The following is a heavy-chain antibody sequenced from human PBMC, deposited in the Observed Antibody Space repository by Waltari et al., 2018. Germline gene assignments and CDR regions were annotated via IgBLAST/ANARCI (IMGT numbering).Heavy chain of an antibody. J-gene: IGHJ4*02. D-gene: IGHD3-16*01. CDR3: ARQALGNSFDY. CDR2: IYPGDSDT. CDR1: EYSFTSYW. Sequence: EVQLVQPGAEVKKPGETLKTSCKGSEYSFTSYWLGWVRQMAGKGLEWMGIIYPGDSDTRYSPSFQGQVTISADKSISTAYLQWSSLKASDTAMYYCARQALGNSFDYWGQGTLVTVSS. V-gene: IGHV5-51*01.